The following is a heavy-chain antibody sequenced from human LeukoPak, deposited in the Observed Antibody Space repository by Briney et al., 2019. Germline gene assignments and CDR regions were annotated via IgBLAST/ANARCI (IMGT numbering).Heavy chain of an antibody. Sequence: GGSLRLSCAASGFTFSSYGMHWVRQAPGKGLEWVAVISYDGTNKYYADSVKGRFTISGDNSKNTLYLQMNSLRAEDRAVYYCAKDRAFIVAYAFDIWGQGTMVTVSS. CDR2: ISYDGTNK. V-gene: IGHV3-30*18. J-gene: IGHJ3*02. D-gene: IGHD5-12*01. CDR1: GFTFSSYG. CDR3: AKDRAFIVAYAFDI.